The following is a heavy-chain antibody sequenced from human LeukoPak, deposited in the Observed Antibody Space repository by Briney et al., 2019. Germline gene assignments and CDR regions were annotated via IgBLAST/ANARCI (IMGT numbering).Heavy chain of an antibody. CDR3: ARPSDHFYYYFYMDV. V-gene: IGHV3-30*04. CDR1: EFTFSTYA. J-gene: IGHJ6*03. Sequence: GGSLRLSCAASEFTFSTYAMHWVRQAPGKGLEWVAFISYDGNKKDYADSVKGRFTISRDNSENTLYLQMNSLRIEDAGVYYCARPSDHFYYYFYMDVWGQGTTVTVSS. CDR2: ISYDGNKK.